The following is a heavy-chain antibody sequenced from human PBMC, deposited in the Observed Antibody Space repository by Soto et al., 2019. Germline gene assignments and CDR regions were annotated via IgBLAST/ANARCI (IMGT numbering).Heavy chain of an antibody. V-gene: IGHV3-30*18. CDR3: AKHCSGGSCYSSGWFDP. D-gene: IGHD2-15*01. J-gene: IGHJ5*02. CDR1: GFTFSSYG. CDR2: ISYDGSNK. Sequence: GGSLRLSCAASGFTFSSYGMHWVRQAPGKGLEWVAVISYDGSNKYYADSVKGRFTISRDNSKNTLYLQMNSLRAEDTAVYYCAKHCSGGSCYSSGWFDPWGQGTLVTVSS.